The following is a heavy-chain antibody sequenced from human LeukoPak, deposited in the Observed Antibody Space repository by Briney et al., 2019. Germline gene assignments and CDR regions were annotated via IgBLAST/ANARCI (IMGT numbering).Heavy chain of an antibody. CDR2: IYTSGST. CDR1: GCSISSYY. Sequence: SETLSLTCTVSGCSISSYYWSWFRQPAGKGLEWIGRIYTSGSTNYNPSLKSRVTMSVDTSKNQFSLKLSSVTAADTAVYYCARDRHDILTGYYHDYWGQGTLVTVSS. J-gene: IGHJ4*02. D-gene: IGHD3-9*01. V-gene: IGHV4-4*07. CDR3: ARDRHDILTGYYHDY.